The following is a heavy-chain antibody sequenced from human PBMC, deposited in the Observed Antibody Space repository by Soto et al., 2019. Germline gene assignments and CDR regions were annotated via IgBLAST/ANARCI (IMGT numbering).Heavy chain of an antibody. CDR1: GGSISSGGYY. CDR2: IYYSGST. D-gene: IGHD6-13*01. Sequence: QVQLQESGPGLVKPSQTLSLTCTVSGGSISSGGYYWSWIRQHPGKGLEWIGYIYYSGSTYYNPSLKSRVTISVDTSKNLFSLKLSSVTAADTAVYYCARDSAAGTNFDYWGQGTLVTVSS. J-gene: IGHJ4*02. CDR3: ARDSAAGTNFDY. V-gene: IGHV4-31*03.